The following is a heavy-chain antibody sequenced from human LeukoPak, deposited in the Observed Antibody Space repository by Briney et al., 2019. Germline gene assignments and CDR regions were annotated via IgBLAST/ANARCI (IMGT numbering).Heavy chain of an antibody. V-gene: IGHV5-51*01. CDR1: AYSFTSYW. CDR2: IYPGDSDT. Sequence: GASLQISSKGSAYSFTSYWIGWVRQMPGKGLEWMGIIYPGDSDTRYSSSFQGQVTISADKSISTAYLQWSSLKASDTAMYYCARHGTAPAYYYYGMDVWGQGTTVTVSS. CDR3: ARHGTAPAYYYYGMDV. D-gene: IGHD1-1*01. J-gene: IGHJ6*02.